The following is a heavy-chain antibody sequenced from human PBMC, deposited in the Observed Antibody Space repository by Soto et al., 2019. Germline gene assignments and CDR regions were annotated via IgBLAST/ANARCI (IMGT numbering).Heavy chain of an antibody. J-gene: IGHJ4*02. CDR1: GFNVNRSY. CDR2: IYDSGNT. CDR3: ERENGYDRWHFDY. V-gene: IGHV3-53*01. Sequence: GGSLRLSCAVSGFNVNRSYMNWVRQAPGKGLEWVSLIYDSGNTYYADSVKGRFTISRDNSKNTLYLQMNSLRAEDTAVYYCERENGYDRWHFDYWGQGTLVTVSS. D-gene: IGHD5-12*01.